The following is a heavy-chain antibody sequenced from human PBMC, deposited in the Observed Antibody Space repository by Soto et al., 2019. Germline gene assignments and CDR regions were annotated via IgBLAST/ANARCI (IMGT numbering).Heavy chain of an antibody. Sequence: EVQLVESGGGLVQPGESLRLSCLASGFTFSRYSMNWVRQAPGKGLEWLSDISTSSSMIYYADSVKGRFTISRDNAKNSLYLQMNSLRADDTAVYYCARGSGSADYWGQGTLVTVSS. CDR2: ISTSSSMI. V-gene: IGHV3-48*01. J-gene: IGHJ4*02. CDR1: GFTFSRYS. D-gene: IGHD2-8*02. CDR3: ARGSGSADY.